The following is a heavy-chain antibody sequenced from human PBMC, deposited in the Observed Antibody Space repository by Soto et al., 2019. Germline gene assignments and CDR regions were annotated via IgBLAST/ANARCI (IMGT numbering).Heavy chain of an antibody. CDR3: ARKKLEEAGAFDI. V-gene: IGHV4-59*01. J-gene: IGHJ3*02. D-gene: IGHD3-3*01. CDR2: IYYSGST. Sequence: SETLSLTCTASGGSISSYYWSWIRQPPGKGLEWMGYIYYSGSTNYNPSLKSRVTIAVDTSKNQFSLKLSSVTAADTAVYYCARKKLEEAGAFDIWGQGTMVTVSS. CDR1: GGSISSYY.